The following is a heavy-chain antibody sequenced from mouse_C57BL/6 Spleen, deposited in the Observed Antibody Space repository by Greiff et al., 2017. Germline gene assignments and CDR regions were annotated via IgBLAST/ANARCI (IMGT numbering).Heavy chain of an antibody. V-gene: IGHV5-17*01. CDR1: GFTFSDHG. CDR3: ARPSV. CDR2: ISSGSSTI. Sequence: VQLKESGGGLVKPGGSLKLSCAASGFTFSDHGMHWVRQAPEKGLEWVAYISSGSSTIYYADTVKGRFTISRDNAKNTLFLQMTSLRSEDTAMYYCARPSVWGTGTTVTVSS. J-gene: IGHJ1*03.